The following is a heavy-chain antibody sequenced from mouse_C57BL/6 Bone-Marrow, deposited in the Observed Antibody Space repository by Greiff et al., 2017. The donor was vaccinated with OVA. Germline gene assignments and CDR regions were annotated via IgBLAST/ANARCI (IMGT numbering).Heavy chain of an antibody. CDR1: GYTFTSYW. Sequence: QVQLQQPGAELVKPGASVKLSCKASGYTFTSYWMHWVKQRPGQGLEWIGMIHPNSGSTNYNEKFKSKATLTVDKSSSTAYMQRSSLTSEDSAVYYCYGSSPWFAYWGQGTLVTVSA. D-gene: IGHD1-1*01. J-gene: IGHJ3*01. V-gene: IGHV1-64*01. CDR3: YGSSPWFAY. CDR2: IHPNSGST.